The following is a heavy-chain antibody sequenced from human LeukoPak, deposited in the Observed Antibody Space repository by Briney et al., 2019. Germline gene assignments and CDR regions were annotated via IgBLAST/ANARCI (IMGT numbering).Heavy chain of an antibody. CDR2: ISGSAHKI. Sequence: GGSLRLSCAASGFTFSSYAMSWVRQAPGKGLDWDSVISGSAHKIRYADSVKGRFTISRDNSENIVYLQMNNLRAEDTAVYYCAGRVTGYSSGYVYWGQGTLVTVSS. CDR3: AGRVTGYSSGYVY. D-gene: IGHD5-18*01. J-gene: IGHJ4*02. V-gene: IGHV3-23*01. CDR1: GFTFSSYA.